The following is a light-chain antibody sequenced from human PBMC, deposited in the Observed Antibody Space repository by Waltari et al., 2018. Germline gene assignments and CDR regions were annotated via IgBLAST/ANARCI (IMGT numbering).Light chain of an antibody. CDR2: GAS. CDR1: KSISDSW. J-gene: IGKJ4*01. V-gene: IGKV3-20*01. Sequence: KASKSISDSWLAWYHQKPGQAPRLLMYGASSRATAIPDRFSGSGSGTDFTLTISRLEPEDFAVYYCQQYDASSVTFGGGTKVEIK. CDR3: QQYDASSVT.